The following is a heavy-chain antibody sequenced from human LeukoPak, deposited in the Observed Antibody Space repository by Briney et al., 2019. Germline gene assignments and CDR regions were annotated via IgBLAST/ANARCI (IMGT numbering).Heavy chain of an antibody. V-gene: IGHV3-7*01. D-gene: IGHD6-19*01. Sequence: GGSLRLSCAASGFTFSSYSMNWVRQAPGKGLEWVANIKQDGSEKYYVDSVKGRFTISRDNAKNSLYLQMNSLRAEDTAVYYCARHPVATTYYYYYMDVWGKGTTVTVSS. CDR3: ARHPVATTYYYYYMDV. CDR2: IKQDGSEK. CDR1: GFTFSSYS. J-gene: IGHJ6*03.